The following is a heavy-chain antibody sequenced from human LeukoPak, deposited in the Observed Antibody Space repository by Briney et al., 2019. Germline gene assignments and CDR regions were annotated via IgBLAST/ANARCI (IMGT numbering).Heavy chain of an antibody. Sequence: PPETLSLTCTVSGGSISSYYWSWIRQPPGKGLEWIGYIYYSGSTNYNPSLKSRVTISVDTSKNQFSLKLSPVTAADTAVYYCARSDSSGFLNWFDPWGQGTLVTVSS. CDR1: GGSISSYY. J-gene: IGHJ5*02. CDR2: IYYSGST. D-gene: IGHD3-22*01. V-gene: IGHV4-59*01. CDR3: ARSDSSGFLNWFDP.